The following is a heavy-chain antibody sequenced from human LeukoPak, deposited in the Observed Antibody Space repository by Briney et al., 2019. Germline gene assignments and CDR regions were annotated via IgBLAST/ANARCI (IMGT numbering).Heavy chain of an antibody. Sequence: GGSLRLSCAASGFTFSSYEMNWVRQAPGKGLEWVSYISSSGSTIYYADSVKGRFTISRDNAKNSLYLQMNSLRAEDTAVYYCARALGYSGSYFYWGQGTLVTVSS. CDR3: ARALGYSGSYFY. CDR1: GFTFSSYE. D-gene: IGHD1-26*01. J-gene: IGHJ4*02. CDR2: ISSSGSTI. V-gene: IGHV3-48*03.